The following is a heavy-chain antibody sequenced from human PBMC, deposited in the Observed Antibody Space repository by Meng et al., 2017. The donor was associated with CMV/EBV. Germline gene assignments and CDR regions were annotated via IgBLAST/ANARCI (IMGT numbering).Heavy chain of an antibody. CDR3: ARGIWSGYPFYYYYYYGMDV. J-gene: IGHJ6*02. D-gene: IGHD3-3*01. CDR2: INHSGST. V-gene: IGHV4-34*01. CDR1: GGSFSGYY. Sequence: SQTLSLTCAVYGGSFSGYYWSWIRQPPGKGLEWIGEINHSGSTNYNPSLKSRVTISVDTSKNQFSLKLSSVTAADTAVYYCARGIWSGYPFYYYYYYGMDVWGQGTTVTVSS.